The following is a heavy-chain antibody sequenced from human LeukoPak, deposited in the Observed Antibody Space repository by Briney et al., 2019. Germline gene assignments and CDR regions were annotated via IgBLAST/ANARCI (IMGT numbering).Heavy chain of an antibody. V-gene: IGHV1-2*04. D-gene: IGHD6-6*01. CDR2: INPNSGGT. J-gene: IGHJ6*02. Sequence: ASVKVSCTASGYTFTVYYMHWVRRAPGQGLEWMGWINPNSGGTNYAQKFQGWVTMTRDTSISTAYMELSRLRSDDTAVYYCARDYSSSDYYGMDVWGQGTTVTVSS. CDR1: GYTFTVYY. CDR3: ARDYSSSDYYGMDV.